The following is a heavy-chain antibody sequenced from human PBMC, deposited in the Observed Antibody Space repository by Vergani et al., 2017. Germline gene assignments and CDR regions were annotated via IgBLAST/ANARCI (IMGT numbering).Heavy chain of an antibody. CDR1: GYSFTSYW. J-gene: IGHJ3*02. CDR2: IYPGDSDT. CDR3: ARRPHKFYXSSGYWSLTDPRGAFDI. Sequence: EVQLVQSGAEVKKPGESLKISCKGSGYSFTSYWIGWVRQMPGKGLEWMGIIYPGDSDTRYSPSFQGQVTISADKSISTAYLQWSSLKASDTAMYYCARRPHKFYXSSGYWSLTDPRGAFDIWGQGTMVTVSS. D-gene: IGHD3-22*01. V-gene: IGHV5-51*01.